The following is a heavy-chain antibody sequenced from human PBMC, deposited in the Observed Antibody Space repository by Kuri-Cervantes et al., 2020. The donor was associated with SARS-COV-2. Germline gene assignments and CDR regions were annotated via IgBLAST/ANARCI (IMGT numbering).Heavy chain of an antibody. CDR2: IYSGGST. CDR3: ARVKKEYNWNYVNY. D-gene: IGHD1-20*01. Sequence: ESLKISCAASGFTVSSNYMSWVRQAPGKGLEWVSVIYSGGSTYYADSVKGRFTISRHNSKNTLYLQMNSLRAEDTAVYYCARVKKEYNWNYVNYWGQGTLVTVSS. J-gene: IGHJ4*02. CDR1: GFTVSSNY. V-gene: IGHV3-53*04.